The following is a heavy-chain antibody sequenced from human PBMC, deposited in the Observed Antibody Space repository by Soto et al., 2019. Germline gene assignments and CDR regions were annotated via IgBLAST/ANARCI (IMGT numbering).Heavy chain of an antibody. J-gene: IGHJ4*02. CDR1: GGSISSSSYY. CDR2: IYYSGST. CDR3: ARKRSGYDFWSGYLALHIFDY. V-gene: IGHV4-39*01. Sequence: SETLSLTCTVSGGSISSSSYYWGWIRQPPGKGLEWIGSIYYSGSTYYNPSLKSRVTISVDTSKNQFSLKLSSVTAADTAVYYCARKRSGYDFWSGYLALHIFDYWGQGTLVTVSS. D-gene: IGHD3-3*01.